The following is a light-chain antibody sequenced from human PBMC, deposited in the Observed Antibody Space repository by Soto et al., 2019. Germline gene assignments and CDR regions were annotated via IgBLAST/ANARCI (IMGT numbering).Light chain of an antibody. V-gene: IGLV2-14*03. CDR2: DVS. Sequence: QSALTQPASVSGSPGRSITISCTGTSTDVGGDNYVSWYQQYPGKAPKLIIYDVSSRPSGVSDRFSGSKSGDTASLTISGLQAEDEADYYCNSYTSATTLRGVFGVGTKVTV. J-gene: IGLJ1*01. CDR1: STDVGGDNY. CDR3: NSYTSATTLRGV.